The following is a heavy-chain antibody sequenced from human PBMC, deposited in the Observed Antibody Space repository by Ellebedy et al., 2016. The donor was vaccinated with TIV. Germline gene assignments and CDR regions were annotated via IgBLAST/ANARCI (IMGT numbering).Heavy chain of an antibody. CDR3: AREYAYDYGDPYYYYGMDV. Sequence: LRLSCTVSGGSISSGGYYWSWIRQHPGKGLEWIGYIYYSGSTYYNPSLKSRVTISVDTSKNQFSLKLSSVTAADTAVYYCAREYAYDYGDPYYYYGMDVWGQGTTVTVSS. D-gene: IGHD4-17*01. CDR2: IYYSGST. V-gene: IGHV4-31*03. CDR1: GGSISSGGYY. J-gene: IGHJ6*02.